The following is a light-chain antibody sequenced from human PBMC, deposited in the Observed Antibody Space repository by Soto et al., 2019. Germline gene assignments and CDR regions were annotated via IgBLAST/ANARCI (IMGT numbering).Light chain of an antibody. V-gene: IGKV1-5*03. CDR3: QHYSSYT. CDR1: QSIGSW. Sequence: DIQMTQSPSTLSASVGDRVTITCRASQSIGSWLAWYQQKPGKAPKLLIYKESSLQSGVPSRFSGSGSGTEFTLTISSLKPDDFATYYGQHYSSYTVGQGTRLEIK. J-gene: IGKJ5*01. CDR2: KES.